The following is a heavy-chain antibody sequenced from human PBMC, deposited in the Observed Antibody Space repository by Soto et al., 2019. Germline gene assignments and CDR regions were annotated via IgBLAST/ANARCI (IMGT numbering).Heavy chain of an antibody. Sequence: QVQLVESGGGVVQPGRSLRLSCAASGFTFSSYGMHWVRQAPGKGLEWVAVISYDGSNKYYADSVKGRFTISRDNSKNTLYLQMNSLRAEDTAVYYCARTCPLRWGTGAFDIWGQGTMVTVSS. J-gene: IGHJ3*02. V-gene: IGHV3-30*03. CDR3: ARTCPLRWGTGAFDI. CDR1: GFTFSSYG. D-gene: IGHD4-17*01. CDR2: ISYDGSNK.